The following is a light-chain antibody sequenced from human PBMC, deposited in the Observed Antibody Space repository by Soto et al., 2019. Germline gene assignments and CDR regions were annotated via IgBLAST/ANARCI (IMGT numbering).Light chain of an antibody. V-gene: IGKV3-11*01. Sequence: EILMTQSPSTLSASLGDRATLSCRASQSVNNNLAWYQQKPGQPTRLLIYAASNRATGIPDRFSGSGSATDFPITSSSLEPDDAATYYCHQHRYSWTFGQGTKVDI. CDR3: HQHRYSWT. CDR1: QSVNNN. CDR2: AAS. J-gene: IGKJ1*01.